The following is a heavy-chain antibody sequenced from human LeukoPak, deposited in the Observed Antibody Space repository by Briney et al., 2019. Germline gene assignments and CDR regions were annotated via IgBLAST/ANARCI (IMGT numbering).Heavy chain of an antibody. CDR2: INPNSGGT. CDR1: GYTFTGYY. J-gene: IGHJ6*02. Sequence: GASVKVSCKASGYTFTGYYMHWVRQAPGQGLEWMGWINPNSGGTNYAQKFQGRVTMTRDTSISTAYMELRSLRSDDTAVYYCARDLVVVPATTVYYYYGMDVWGQGTTVTVSS. CDR3: ARDLVVVPATTVYYYYGMDV. D-gene: IGHD2-2*01. V-gene: IGHV1-2*02.